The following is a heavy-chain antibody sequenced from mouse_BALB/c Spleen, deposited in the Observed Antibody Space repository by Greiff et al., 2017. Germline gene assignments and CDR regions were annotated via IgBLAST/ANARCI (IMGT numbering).Heavy chain of an antibody. V-gene: IGHV1S22*01. Sequence: LQQPGSELVRPGASVKLSCKASGYTFTSYWMHWVKQRPGQGLEWIGNIYPGSGSTNYDEKFKSKATLTVDTSSSTAYMQLSSLTSEDSAVYYCTRPDYYGSRYYAMDYWGQGTSVTVSS. CDR2: IYPGSGST. CDR3: TRPDYYGSRYYAMDY. J-gene: IGHJ4*01. CDR1: GYTFTSYW. D-gene: IGHD1-1*01.